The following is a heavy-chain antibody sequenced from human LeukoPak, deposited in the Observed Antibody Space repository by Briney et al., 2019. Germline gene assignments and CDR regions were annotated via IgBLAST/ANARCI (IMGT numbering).Heavy chain of an antibody. CDR1: GYTFTSFG. CDR3: ARDWPNWND. V-gene: IGHV1-18*01. Sequence: ASVKVSCKASGYTFTSFGISWVRQAPGQGLEWMGWIGAYNGNTKYGQKLQGRVTMTADTSTSTAYMELRSLRSDDAAVYYCARDWPNWNDWGQGTMVTVSS. J-gene: IGHJ3*01. D-gene: IGHD1-1*01. CDR2: IGAYNGNT.